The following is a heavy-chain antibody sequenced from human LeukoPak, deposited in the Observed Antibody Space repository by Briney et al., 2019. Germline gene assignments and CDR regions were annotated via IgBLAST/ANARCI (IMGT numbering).Heavy chain of an antibody. CDR1: GFTFSSYA. V-gene: IGHV3-23*01. Sequence: PGGSLRLSCAASGFTFSSYAMSWVRQAPGKGLEWVSAISGSGGSTYYADSVKGRFTISRDNSKNTLYLQMNSLRAEDTAVYYCAKSSSYDILTGYPLGLNFDYWGQGTLVTVSS. CDR3: AKSSSYDILTGYPLGLNFDY. J-gene: IGHJ4*02. D-gene: IGHD3-9*01. CDR2: ISGSGGST.